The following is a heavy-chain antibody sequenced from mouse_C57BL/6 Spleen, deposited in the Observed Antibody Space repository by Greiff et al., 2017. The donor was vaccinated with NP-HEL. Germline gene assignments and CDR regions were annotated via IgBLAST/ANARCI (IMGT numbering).Heavy chain of an antibody. Sequence: VQLQQPGAELVRPGTSVKLSCKASGYTFTSYWMHWVKQRPGQGLEWIGVIDPSDSYTNYNQKFKGKATLTVDTSSSTAYMQLSSLTSEDSAVYYCAPVVATPAWFAYWGQGTLVTVSA. J-gene: IGHJ3*01. CDR2: IDPSDSYT. CDR3: APVVATPAWFAY. V-gene: IGHV1-59*01. CDR1: GYTFTSYW. D-gene: IGHD1-1*01.